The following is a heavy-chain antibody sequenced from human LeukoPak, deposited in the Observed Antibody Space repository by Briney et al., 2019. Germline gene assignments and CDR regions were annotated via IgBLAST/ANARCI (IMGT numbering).Heavy chain of an antibody. D-gene: IGHD6-6*01. V-gene: IGHV3-53*01. CDR1: GFTVSSNY. CDR3: AKDKAPGYSSSSRYYFDY. J-gene: IGHJ4*02. Sequence: GGSLRLSCAASGFTVSSNYMSWVRQAPGKGLEWVSVIYSGGSTYYADSVKGRFTISRDNSKNTLYLHMNSLRVDDTAVYYCAKDKAPGYSSSSRYYFDYWGQGTLVTVSS. CDR2: IYSGGST.